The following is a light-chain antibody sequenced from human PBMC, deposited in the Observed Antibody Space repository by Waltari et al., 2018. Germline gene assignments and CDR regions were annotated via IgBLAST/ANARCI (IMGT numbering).Light chain of an antibody. Sequence: EIVMTQSPATLSVSPGERATLSCRASQSIRTYLAWYQQKPGRTPRLLIYGASTRATDIPPRFSGGGSGTEFTLTISSLQSEDFAVYYCQQYIQWPPLTFGGGTKVEIK. J-gene: IGKJ4*01. V-gene: IGKV3-15*01. CDR2: GAS. CDR1: QSIRTY. CDR3: QQYIQWPPLT.